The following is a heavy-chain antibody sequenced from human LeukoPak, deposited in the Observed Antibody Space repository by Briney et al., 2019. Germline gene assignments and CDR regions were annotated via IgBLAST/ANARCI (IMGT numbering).Heavy chain of an antibody. Sequence: GSSVKVSCKASGGSFRSSTFAWVRQAPGRGLEWMGGIVPIFGAPNYALDFQGRATITTDESTSTVYLQLTSLISEDTAMYHCARGPLHVALSSGSLKWLDPWGQGSLVTVSS. CDR1: GGSFRSST. CDR3: ARGPLHVALSSGSLKWLDP. D-gene: IGHD3-22*01. CDR2: IVPIFGAP. J-gene: IGHJ5*02. V-gene: IGHV1-69*05.